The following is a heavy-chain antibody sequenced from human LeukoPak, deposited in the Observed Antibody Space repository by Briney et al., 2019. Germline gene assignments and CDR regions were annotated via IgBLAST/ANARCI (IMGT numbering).Heavy chain of an antibody. CDR1: GGSLSSGGYF. CDR2: ISHSGTS. D-gene: IGHD5-24*01. CDR3: ARERRDGHNYSDF. V-gene: IGHV4-31*11. J-gene: IGHJ4*02. Sequence: SQTLSLTCAVSGGSLSSGGYFWGWIRQYAGKGLEWIGCISHSGTSYYNPSLKSRVTISVDTSRNQFSLELSSVTAADTAVYFCARERRDGHNYSDFWGQGALVTVSS.